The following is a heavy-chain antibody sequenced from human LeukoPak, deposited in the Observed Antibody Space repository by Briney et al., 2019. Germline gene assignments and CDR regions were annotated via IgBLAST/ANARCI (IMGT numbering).Heavy chain of an antibody. CDR3: ARGPPLFDP. V-gene: IGHV3-48*04. CDR2: IDLSGSTL. J-gene: IGHJ5*02. CDR1: GFTVSSYT. Sequence: PGGSLRLSCAVSGFTVSSYTMNWVRQAPGRGLEWVSYIDLSGSTLYYVDSVKGRFTISRDNAKNSLYLQMNSLRAEDTAVYYCARGPPLFDPSGQGTLVAVSS.